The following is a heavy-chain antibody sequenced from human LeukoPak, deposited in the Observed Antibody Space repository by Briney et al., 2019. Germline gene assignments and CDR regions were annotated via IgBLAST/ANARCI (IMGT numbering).Heavy chain of an antibody. D-gene: IGHD3-10*01. V-gene: IGHV3-48*03. J-gene: IGHJ4*02. Sequence: PGGSLRLSCAASGFTFSSYEMNWVRQAPGKGLEWVSYISSSGSTIYYADSVKGRFTISRDNAKNSLYLQMNSLRAEDTAVYYCARGPSTWTGEMGYWGQGTLVTVSS. CDR2: ISSSGSTI. CDR3: ARGPSTWTGEMGY. CDR1: GFTFSSYE.